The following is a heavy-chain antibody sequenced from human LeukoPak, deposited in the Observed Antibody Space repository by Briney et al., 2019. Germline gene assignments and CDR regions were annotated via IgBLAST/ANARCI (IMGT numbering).Heavy chain of an antibody. V-gene: IGHV1-18*01. Sequence: ASVKVSCKASGYTFTSYGISWVRQAPGQGLEWMGWISAYNGNTNYAQKLQGRVTMTTDTSTSTAYMELRSLRSDDTAVYYCATDPHLTYGSGSSDAFDIWGQRTMVTVSS. CDR2: ISAYNGNT. CDR1: GYTFTSYG. D-gene: IGHD3-10*01. J-gene: IGHJ3*02. CDR3: ATDPHLTYGSGSSDAFDI.